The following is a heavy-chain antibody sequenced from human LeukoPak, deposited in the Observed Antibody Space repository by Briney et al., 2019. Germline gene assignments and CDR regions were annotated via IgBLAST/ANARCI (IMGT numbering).Heavy chain of an antibody. V-gene: IGHV4-59*02. Sequence: SETLSLTCTVSGVSVNTFFWSWIRQPPGKGLEWIGCMYYSGSSNYNPSLKSRVTISVDTSKNQFSLKLSSVTAADTAVYYCARDRGAGGWVDPWGQGTLVTVSA. J-gene: IGHJ5*02. D-gene: IGHD1-26*01. CDR2: MYYSGSS. CDR1: GVSVNTFF. CDR3: ARDRGAGGWVDP.